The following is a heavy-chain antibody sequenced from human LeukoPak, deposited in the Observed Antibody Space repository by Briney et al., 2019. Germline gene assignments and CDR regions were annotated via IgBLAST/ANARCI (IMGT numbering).Heavy chain of an antibody. D-gene: IGHD3-22*01. Sequence: GGSLRLSCAASGSTFSSYEMNWVRQAPGKGLEWVSYISSIGSTIYYADSVKGRFTISRDNAKNSLYLQMNSLRAEDTAVYYCARVSYDSFDYWGQGTLVTVSS. J-gene: IGHJ4*02. CDR2: ISSIGSTI. CDR1: GSTFSSYE. CDR3: ARVSYDSFDY. V-gene: IGHV3-48*03.